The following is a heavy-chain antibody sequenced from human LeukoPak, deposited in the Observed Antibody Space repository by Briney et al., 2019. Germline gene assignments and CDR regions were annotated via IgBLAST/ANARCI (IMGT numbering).Heavy chain of an antibody. D-gene: IGHD1-26*01. Sequence: GGSLRLSCAASGFTFTKYGMSWVRQAPGKGLGWISTISDSGAYTYYADFVKGRFTVSRDNSKNMVFLEVNSLRAEDTAVYYCARGGGSYLDPDFDYWGQGTLVTVSS. CDR1: GFTFTKYG. CDR2: ISDSGAYT. J-gene: IGHJ4*02. CDR3: ARGGGSYLDPDFDY. V-gene: IGHV3-23*01.